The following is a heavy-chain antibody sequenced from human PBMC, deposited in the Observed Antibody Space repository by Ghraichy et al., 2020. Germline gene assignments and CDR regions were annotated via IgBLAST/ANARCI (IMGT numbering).Heavy chain of an antibody. CDR3: ARGGNKRAFDY. CDR1: GFTVSDNY. CDR2: IYRAGYA. J-gene: IGHJ4*02. D-gene: IGHD1/OR15-1a*01. V-gene: IGHV3-53*01. Sequence: GGSLRLSCAVLGFTVSDNYMSWVRQAPGKGLEWVSVIYRAGYAYYADSVKGRFTISRDNSENTLSLQMNSLRVEDTAVYYCARGGNKRAFDYWGQGALVTVSS.